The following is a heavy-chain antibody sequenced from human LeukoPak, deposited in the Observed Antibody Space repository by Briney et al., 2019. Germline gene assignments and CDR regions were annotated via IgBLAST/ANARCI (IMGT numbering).Heavy chain of an antibody. Sequence: SVKVSCKASGGTFSSYAISWVRQAPGQGLEWMGGIIPIFGTANYAQKFQGRVTITADKSTSTAYMELSSLRSEGTAVYYCARGDSGSYQNWFDPWGQGTLVTVSS. D-gene: IGHD1-26*01. CDR3: ARGDSGSYQNWFDP. CDR1: GGTFSSYA. CDR2: IIPIFGTA. V-gene: IGHV1-69*06. J-gene: IGHJ5*02.